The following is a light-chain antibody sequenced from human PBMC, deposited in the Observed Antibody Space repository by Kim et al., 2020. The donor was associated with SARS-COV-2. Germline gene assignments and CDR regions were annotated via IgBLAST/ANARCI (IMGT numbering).Light chain of an antibody. CDR3: QQYGDSPKT. CDR1: QGVTSTY. CDR2: DAS. J-gene: IGKJ1*01. Sequence: SPGERATLSCRASQGVTSTYLAWYQQRPGQAPRLLISDASSRATGIPDRFSGNGSGTDFTLTISKLEPEDLGVYYCQQYGDSPKTFGQGTKVDIK. V-gene: IGKV3-20*01.